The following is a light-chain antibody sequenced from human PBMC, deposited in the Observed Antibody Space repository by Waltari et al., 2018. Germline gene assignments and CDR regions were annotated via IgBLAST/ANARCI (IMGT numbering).Light chain of an antibody. Sequence: DIVMTQSPLSLPVTPGEPASISCRSSQSLLHSNGYNYLDWYLQKPGQSPQLLIYLGSTRASAVPDRFSGSGSGTDFTLKISRVEAEDVGVYYCMQALQTPDTFGQGTRLEIK. CDR1: QSLLHSNGYNY. CDR2: LGS. CDR3: MQALQTPDT. V-gene: IGKV2-28*01. J-gene: IGKJ5*01.